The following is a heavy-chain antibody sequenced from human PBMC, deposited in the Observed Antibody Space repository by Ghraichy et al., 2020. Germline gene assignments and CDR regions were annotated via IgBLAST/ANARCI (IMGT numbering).Heavy chain of an antibody. D-gene: IGHD4-17*01. CDR2: ISTSNGHT. V-gene: IGHV1-18*01. J-gene: IGHJ4*02. CDR3: ASGTVTRQALIY. Sequence: ASVKVSCKTSGYIFLNHNISWVRQAPGQRPEWLGWISTSNGHTNYTQSLQGRVTMTADTSTTTVYLDLRSLKSDDPAVYYGASGTVTRQALIYWGQGTLLTVS. CDR1: GYIFLNHN.